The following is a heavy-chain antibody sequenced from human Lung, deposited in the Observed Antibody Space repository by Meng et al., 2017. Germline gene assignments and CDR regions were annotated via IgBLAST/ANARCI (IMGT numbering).Heavy chain of an antibody. V-gene: IGHV4-34*01. D-gene: IGHD4-11*01. CDR2: INHSGST. CDR1: GGSFSDYY. CDR3: ARGPTTMAHDFDC. Sequence: QVHLKQWGAGLLKPSETLSLTCVVSGGSFSDYYWSWIRQPPGKGLEWIGEINHSGSTNYNPSLESRATISVDTSQNNLSLKLSSVTAADSAVYYCARGPTTMAHDFDCWGQGTLVTVSS. J-gene: IGHJ4*02.